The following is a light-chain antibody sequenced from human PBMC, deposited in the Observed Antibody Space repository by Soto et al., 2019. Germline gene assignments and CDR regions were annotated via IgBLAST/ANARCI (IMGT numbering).Light chain of an antibody. Sequence: QSALTQPASVSGCPGQSITISCTGTSSDVGGYNYVSWYQQHPGKAPKLMIYDVSNRPSGVSNRFSGSKSGNTASLTISGLQAEDEADYYCSSYTSSSTQVFGGGTKVTVL. J-gene: IGLJ2*01. CDR3: SSYTSSSTQV. V-gene: IGLV2-14*01. CDR2: DVS. CDR1: SSDVGGYNY.